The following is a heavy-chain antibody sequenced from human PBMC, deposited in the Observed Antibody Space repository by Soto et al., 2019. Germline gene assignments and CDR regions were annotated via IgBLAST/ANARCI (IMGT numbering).Heavy chain of an antibody. CDR2: IYYSGST. D-gene: IGHD5-12*01. J-gene: IGHJ4*02. Sequence: KASETLSLTCTVSGGSISSGDYYWSWIRQPPGKGLEWIGYIYYSGSTYYNPSLKSRVTISVDTSKNQFSLKLSSVTAADTAVYYCARERGSTWRPYYFDYWGQGTLVTVSS. V-gene: IGHV4-30-4*01. CDR3: ARERGSTWRPYYFDY. CDR1: GGSISSGDYY.